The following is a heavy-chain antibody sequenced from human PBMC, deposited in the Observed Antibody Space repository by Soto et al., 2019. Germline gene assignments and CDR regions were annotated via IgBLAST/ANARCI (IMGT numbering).Heavy chain of an antibody. CDR1: GFTFSSYW. CDR2: IKQAGSER. V-gene: IGHV3-7*01. Sequence: GGSLRLSCAASGFTFSSYWMSWVRQAPGKGLEWVANIKQAGSERYDVDSVKGRFTISRDNAKNSLYLQMNILRAEDTAVYYCSGIVVVTANGGMDVWGQGTRVTVSS. J-gene: IGHJ6*02. D-gene: IGHD2-21*02. CDR3: SGIVVVTANGGMDV.